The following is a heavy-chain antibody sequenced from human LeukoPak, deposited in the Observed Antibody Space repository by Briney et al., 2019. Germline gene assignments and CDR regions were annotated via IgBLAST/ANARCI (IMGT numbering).Heavy chain of an antibody. CDR2: IYYSAST. V-gene: IGHV4-61*01. D-gene: IGHD6-19*01. CDR3: AASYSGAFPEIDY. CDR1: AGSVSSGSYY. J-gene: IGHJ4*02. Sequence: SETLSLTCTVAAGSVSSGSYYWSWIRQPPGNGLEWIGCIYYSASTNYNPSLKNRVTMSVDTSKNQFALRLSSVTAADTAVYYCAASYSGAFPEIDYWGQGTLVTVSS.